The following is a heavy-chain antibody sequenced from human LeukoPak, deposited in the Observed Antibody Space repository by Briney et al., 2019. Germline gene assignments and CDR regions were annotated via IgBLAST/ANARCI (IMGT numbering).Heavy chain of an antibody. D-gene: IGHD6-13*01. CDR3: ARDRGSSWYADY. Sequence: ASVKVSCKASRYIFTSYYIHWVRQAPGQGLEWMGWINPNSGGTKYAQRFQGRVTMTSDTSISTAYMELSRLRSDDTAVYFCARDRGSSWYADYWGQGTLVTVSS. J-gene: IGHJ4*02. CDR1: RYIFTSYY. CDR2: INPNSGGT. V-gene: IGHV1-2*02.